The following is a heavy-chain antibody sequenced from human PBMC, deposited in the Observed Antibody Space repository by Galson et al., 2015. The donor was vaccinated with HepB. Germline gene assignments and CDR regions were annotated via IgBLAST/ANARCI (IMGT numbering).Heavy chain of an antibody. J-gene: IGHJ4*02. V-gene: IGHV3-66*01. CDR1: GFTFSSYA. Sequence: SLRLSCAASGFTFSSYAMSWVRQAPGKGLEWVSVIYSGGSTYYADSVKGRFTISRDNSKNTLYLQMNSLRAEDTAVYYCARAAEDYYGSGSYPQMYYFDYWGQGTLVTVSS. D-gene: IGHD3-10*01. CDR2: IYSGGST. CDR3: ARAAEDYYGSGSYPQMYYFDY.